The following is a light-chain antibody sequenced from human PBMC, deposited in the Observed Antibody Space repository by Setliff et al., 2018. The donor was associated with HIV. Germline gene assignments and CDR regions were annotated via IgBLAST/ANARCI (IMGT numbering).Light chain of an antibody. V-gene: IGLV2-14*03. CDR2: DVS. CDR3: SSYTTSSTYV. CDR1: ISDIGSYNF. J-gene: IGLJ1*01. Sequence: SVLTQPASVSGSPGQSITIPCTGSISDIGSYNFVSWYQQHPGKAPNLIISDVSKRPSGVSDRFSGSKSGHTASLTISGLQAEDEADYYCSSYTTSSTYVFGIGTKV.